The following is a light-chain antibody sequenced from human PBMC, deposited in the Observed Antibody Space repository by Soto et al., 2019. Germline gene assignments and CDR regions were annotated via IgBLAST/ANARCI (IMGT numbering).Light chain of an antibody. CDR1: QSVSSSY. CDR3: QQYVRSPWT. Sequence: EIVLTQSPGTLSLSPGERATLSSRASQSVSSSYLAWYQQKGGQAPRLLIYGASSRATGIPDRFSGSGSGTDFTLTISRLEPEDFAVYYCQQYVRSPWTFGQGTKVEIK. V-gene: IGKV3-20*01. J-gene: IGKJ1*01. CDR2: GAS.